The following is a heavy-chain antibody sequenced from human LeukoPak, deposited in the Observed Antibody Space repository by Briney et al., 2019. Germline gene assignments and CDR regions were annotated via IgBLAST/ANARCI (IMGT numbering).Heavy chain of an antibody. V-gene: IGHV4-61*01. D-gene: IGHD5-18*01. J-gene: IGHJ3*02. CDR1: GGSVSSGSYY. CDR2: IYYSGST. CDR3: ARAGTAMDVDAFDI. Sequence: SETLSLTCTVSGGSVSSGSYYWSWIRQPPGKGLEWIGYIYYSGSTNYNPSLKSRVTISVDTSKNQFSLKLSSVTAADTAVYYRARAGTAMDVDAFDIWGQGTMVTVSS.